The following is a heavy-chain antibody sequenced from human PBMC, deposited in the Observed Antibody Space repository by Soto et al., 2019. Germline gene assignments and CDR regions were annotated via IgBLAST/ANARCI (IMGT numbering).Heavy chain of an antibody. D-gene: IGHD6-19*01. Sequence: GGSLRLSCAASGFTFSSYSMNWVRQAPGKGLEWVSSISSSSSYIYYADSVKGRFTISRDNAKNSLYLQMNSLRAEDTAVYYCARGNRERGSGWLTDDYWGQGTLVTVSS. V-gene: IGHV3-21*01. CDR1: GFTFSSYS. CDR2: ISSSSSYI. CDR3: ARGNRERGSGWLTDDY. J-gene: IGHJ4*02.